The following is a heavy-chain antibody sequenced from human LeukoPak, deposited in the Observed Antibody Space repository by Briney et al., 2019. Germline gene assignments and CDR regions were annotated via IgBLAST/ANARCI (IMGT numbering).Heavy chain of an antibody. CDR3: ARVMGIVVVPAAVGDIDY. Sequence: GGSLRLSCAASGFTFSNYAMSWVRQAPGMGLEWVSFISGSTSNTYHADSVKGRFTTSRDNSKNTLYLHMDSLGAEDTAVYYCARVMGIVVVPAAVGDIDYWGQGTLVTVSS. V-gene: IGHV3-23*01. D-gene: IGHD2-2*03. CDR1: GFTFSNYA. CDR2: ISGSTSNT. J-gene: IGHJ4*02.